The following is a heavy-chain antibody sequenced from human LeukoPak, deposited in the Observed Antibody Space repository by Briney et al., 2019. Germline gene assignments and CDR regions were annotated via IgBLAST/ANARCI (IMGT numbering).Heavy chain of an antibody. D-gene: IGHD6-19*01. CDR3: ARDSSGWYGWFDP. V-gene: IGHV4-39*07. Sequence: TSETLSLTCTVSGGSISSSSYYWGWIRQPPGKGLEWIGSIYYSGSTYYNPSLKSRVTISVDTSKNQFSLKLSSVTAADTAVYYCARDSSGWYGWFDPWGQGTLVTVSS. J-gene: IGHJ5*02. CDR1: GGSISSSSYY. CDR2: IYYSGST.